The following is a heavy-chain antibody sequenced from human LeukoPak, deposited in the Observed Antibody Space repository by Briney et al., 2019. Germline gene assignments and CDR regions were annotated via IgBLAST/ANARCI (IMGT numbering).Heavy chain of an antibody. Sequence: PSETLSLTCAVYGGSFSGYYWSWIRQPPGRGLEWIGEINHSGSTNYNPSLKNRVTISVDTSKNQFSLKLSSVTAADTAVYYCARGRSGYYYYYGMDVWGQGTTVTVSS. CDR3: ARGRSGYYYYYGMDV. CDR1: GGSFSGYY. CDR2: INHSGST. J-gene: IGHJ6*02. V-gene: IGHV4-34*01. D-gene: IGHD7-27*01.